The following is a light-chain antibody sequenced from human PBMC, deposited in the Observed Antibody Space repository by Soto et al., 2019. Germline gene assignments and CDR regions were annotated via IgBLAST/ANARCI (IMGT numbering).Light chain of an antibody. J-gene: IGKJ4*02. CDR3: QQYNSYPLT. CDR2: DAS. CDR1: QSISSW. Sequence: DIQMTQSPSTLSASVGYRVTITCRASQSISSWLAWYQQKPGKAPKLLIYDASSLESGVPSRFSGSGSGTEFNLTISSLQPDDFATYYCQQYNSYPLTFGGGTKVEIK. V-gene: IGKV1-5*01.